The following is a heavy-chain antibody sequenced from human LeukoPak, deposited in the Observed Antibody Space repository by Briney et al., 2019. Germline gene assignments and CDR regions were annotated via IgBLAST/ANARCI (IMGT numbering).Heavy chain of an antibody. CDR1: GFTSSSYS. Sequence: GGSLRLSCAASGFTSSSYSMNWVRQAPGKGLEWVASISSSSSYIYYADSVKGRFTIYKDNAKNTLYLQMNSLRAEDTAVYYCARGGKWSPRDRFDPWGQGTLVTVSS. CDR2: ISSSSSYI. CDR3: ARGGKWSPRDRFDP. D-gene: IGHD2-8*01. J-gene: IGHJ5*02. V-gene: IGHV3-21*01.